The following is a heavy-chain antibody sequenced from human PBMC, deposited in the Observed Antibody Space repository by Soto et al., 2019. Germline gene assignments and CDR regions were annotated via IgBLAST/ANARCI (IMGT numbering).Heavy chain of an antibody. D-gene: IGHD4-17*01. V-gene: IGHV1-69*06. CDR3: ALGSDYLFDP. Sequence: SVKVSCKASGGTFSTYAISWVRQAPGQGLEWMGGIIPMSGRTTYAQKFQDRVTITADKSATTAYMELSSLRSEDTAVYYCALGSDYLFDPWGRGTLVTVSS. J-gene: IGHJ5*02. CDR1: GGTFSTYA. CDR2: IIPMSGRT.